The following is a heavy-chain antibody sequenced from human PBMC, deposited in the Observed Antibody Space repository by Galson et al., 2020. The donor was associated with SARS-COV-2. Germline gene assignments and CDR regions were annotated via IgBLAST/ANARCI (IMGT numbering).Heavy chain of an antibody. CDR3: ARGLRLGELSDYYYYGMDV. Sequence: AGGSLRLSCAASGFTFSSYSMNWVRQAPGKGLEWVSSISSSSSYIYYADSVKGRSTITRDNAKNSLYLQMNSLRAEDTAVYYCARGLRLGELSDYYYYGMDVWGQGTTVTVSS. D-gene: IGHD3-16*02. CDR2: ISSSSSYI. CDR1: GFTFSSYS. J-gene: IGHJ6*02. V-gene: IGHV3-21*01.